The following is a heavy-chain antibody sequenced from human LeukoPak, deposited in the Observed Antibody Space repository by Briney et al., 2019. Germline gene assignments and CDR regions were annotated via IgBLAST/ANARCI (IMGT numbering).Heavy chain of an antibody. J-gene: IGHJ4*02. D-gene: IGHD1-1*01. CDR3: ARRQGTTLSFDY. CDR1: GYTFIDYY. V-gene: IGHV1-18*01. Sequence: GASVKVSCKASGYTFIDYYIHWVRQAPGQGLEWMGWINAYNGNTNYAQKLQGRVTMTTDTSTSTAYMELRSLRFDDTAVYYCARRQGTTLSFDYWGQGTLVTVSS. CDR2: INAYNGNT.